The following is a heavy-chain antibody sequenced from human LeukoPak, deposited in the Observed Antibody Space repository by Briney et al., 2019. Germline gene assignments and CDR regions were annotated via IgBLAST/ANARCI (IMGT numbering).Heavy chain of an antibody. D-gene: IGHD2-21*01. CDR2: VYYSGET. Sequence: SETLSLTCTVSGGSISGHYWSWIRQPPAKGLEWVGYVYYSGETNHNPSLKSRVTISVDTSKNQFSLKLTPVTAADTAVYYCARLQGDSTAIFDYWGQGILVSVSP. V-gene: IGHV4-59*11. CDR1: GGSISGHY. CDR3: ARLQGDSTAIFDY. J-gene: IGHJ4*02.